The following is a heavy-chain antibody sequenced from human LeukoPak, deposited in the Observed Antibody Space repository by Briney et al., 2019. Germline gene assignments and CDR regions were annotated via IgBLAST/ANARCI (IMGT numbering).Heavy chain of an antibody. CDR2: ISGSGGNT. V-gene: IGHV3-23*01. CDR3: ARGMSATSGYLELEY. Sequence: PGGSLRLSCAASGFTFSSYEMTWVRQSPGKGLEWVSAISGSGGNTYSADSVKGRCTISRDNSKKTLFLHMNSLRAEDTAVYYCARGMSATSGYLELEYWGQGTLVTVST. J-gene: IGHJ4*02. D-gene: IGHD3-22*01. CDR1: GFTFSSYE.